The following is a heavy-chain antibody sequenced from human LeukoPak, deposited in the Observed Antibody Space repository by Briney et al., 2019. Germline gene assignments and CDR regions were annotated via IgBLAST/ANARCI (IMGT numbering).Heavy chain of an antibody. Sequence: SETLSLTCTVSGGSISSYYWSWIRQPPGKGLEWIGYIYYSGSTNYNPSLKSRVTISVDTSKNQFSLKLSSVTAADTAVYYCARDRGAATIDYWGQGTLVTVSS. D-gene: IGHD1-26*01. V-gene: IGHV4-59*12. CDR2: IYYSGST. J-gene: IGHJ4*02. CDR3: ARDRGAATIDY. CDR1: GGSISSYY.